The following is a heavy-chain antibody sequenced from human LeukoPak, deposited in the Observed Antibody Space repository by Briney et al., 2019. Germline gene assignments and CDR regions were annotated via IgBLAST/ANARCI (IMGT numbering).Heavy chain of an antibody. V-gene: IGHV4-30-2*01. D-gene: IGHD6-19*01. CDR3: ARDAGIAVNWFDP. J-gene: IGHJ5*02. CDR2: IYHSGST. Sequence: KSSETLSLTCTVSGGSISSGGYYWSWIRQPPGKGLEWIGYIYHSGSTYYNPFLKSRVTTSVDRSKNQFSLKLSSVTAADTAVYYCARDAGIAVNWFDPWGQGTLVTVSS. CDR1: GGSISSGGYY.